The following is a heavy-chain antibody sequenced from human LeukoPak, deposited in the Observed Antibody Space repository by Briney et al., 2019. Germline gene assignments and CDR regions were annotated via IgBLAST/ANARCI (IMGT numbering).Heavy chain of an antibody. J-gene: IGHJ4*02. CDR2: INHSGST. D-gene: IGHD3-22*01. CDR3: ARRDYYDSSGPHFDYYFDY. CDR1: GGSFSGYY. V-gene: IGHV4-34*01. Sequence: PSETLSLTCAVYGGSFSGYYWSWIRHPPGKGLEWIGEINHSGSTNYNPSLKSRVTISVDTSKNQFSLKLSSVTAADTAVYYCARRDYYDSSGPHFDYYFDYWGQGTLVTVST.